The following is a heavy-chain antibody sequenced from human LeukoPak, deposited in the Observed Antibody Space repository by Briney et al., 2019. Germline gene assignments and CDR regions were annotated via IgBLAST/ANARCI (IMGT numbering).Heavy chain of an antibody. CDR2: INPQSGAT. J-gene: IGHJ4*02. D-gene: IGHD3-22*01. CDR3: ARGGDDSGLYFAY. V-gene: IGHV1-2*02. Sequence: ASVKVSCKASGYTFTCFYIHWLRQAPGQGLEWVAWINPQSGATNYAQKFRGRVTMTRDMSITTAYMEVTSLRSDDTAVYYCARGGDDSGLYFAYWGQGTLVSVSS. CDR1: GYTFTCFY.